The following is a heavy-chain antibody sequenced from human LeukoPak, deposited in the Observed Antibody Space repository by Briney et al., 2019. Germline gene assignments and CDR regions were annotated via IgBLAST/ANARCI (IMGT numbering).Heavy chain of an antibody. V-gene: IGHV3-74*01. Sequence: GGSLRLSCAATGNYWMHWVRQAPGKGLVWVSHINSDGSWTGYADSVKGRFTISKDNAKNTVYLQMNNLRAEDTAVYYCVSFYETYWGRGTLVTVSS. D-gene: IGHD2-2*01. CDR1: GNYW. CDR3: VSFYETY. CDR2: INSDGSWT. J-gene: IGHJ4*02.